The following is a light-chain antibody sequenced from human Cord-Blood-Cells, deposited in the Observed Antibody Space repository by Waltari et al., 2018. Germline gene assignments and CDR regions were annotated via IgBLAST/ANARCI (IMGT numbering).Light chain of an antibody. CDR2: DVS. J-gene: IGLJ1*01. CDR3: SSYTSSSP. Sequence: QSALTQPASVSGSPGQSITISCTGTSSDVGGYNYVSWYQQHPGKAPKLMIYDVSKRPAGVSNRFSGPKSGHTASLTISGLQAEDEADYYCSSYTSSSPFGTGTKLTVL. CDR1: SSDVGGYNY. V-gene: IGLV2-14*01.